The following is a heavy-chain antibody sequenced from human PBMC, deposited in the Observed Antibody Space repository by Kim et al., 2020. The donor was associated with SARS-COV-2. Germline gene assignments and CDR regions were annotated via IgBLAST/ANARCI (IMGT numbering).Heavy chain of an antibody. CDR1: GGTFSSYA. CDR2: IIPIFGTA. V-gene: IGHV1-69*13. J-gene: IGHJ4*02. D-gene: IGHD3-9*01. CDR3: ARDYDILTGSDY. Sequence: SVKVSCKASGGTFSSYAISWVRQAPGQGLEWMGGIIPIFGTANYAQKFQGRVTITADESTSTAYMELSSLRSEDTAVYYCARDYDILTGSDYWGQGTLVTVSS.